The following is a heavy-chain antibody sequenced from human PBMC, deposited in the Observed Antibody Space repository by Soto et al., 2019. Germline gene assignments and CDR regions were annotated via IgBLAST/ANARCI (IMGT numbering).Heavy chain of an antibody. CDR1: GFTFSSYA. CDR2: ISGSGGST. Sequence: EVQLLESGGGLVQPGGSLRLSCTASGFTFSSYAMNWVRQAPGKGLEWVSVISGSGGSTYYADSVKGRFTISRDNSKNKLYLQMNRLRAEDTAVYYCASRTSGWYFDYWGQGTLCTVSS. CDR3: ASRTSGWYFDY. J-gene: IGHJ4*02. D-gene: IGHD6-19*01. V-gene: IGHV3-23*01.